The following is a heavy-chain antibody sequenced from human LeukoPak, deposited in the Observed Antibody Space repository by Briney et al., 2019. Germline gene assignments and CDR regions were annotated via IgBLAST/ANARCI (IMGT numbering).Heavy chain of an antibody. CDR1: GYTFTSYD. V-gene: IGHV7-4-1*02. J-gene: IGHJ4*02. CDR3: ARDLRPYYYGSGSSYYFDY. D-gene: IGHD3-10*01. CDR2: INTNTGNP. Sequence: ASVKVSCKASGYTFTSYDINWVRQATGQGLEWMGWINTNTGNPTYAQGFTGRFVFSLDTSVSTAYLQISSLKAEDTAVYYCARDLRPYYYGSGSSYYFDYWGQGTLVTVSS.